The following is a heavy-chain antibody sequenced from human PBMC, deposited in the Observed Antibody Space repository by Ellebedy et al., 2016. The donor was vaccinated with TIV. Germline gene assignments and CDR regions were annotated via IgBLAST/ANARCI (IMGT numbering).Heavy chain of an antibody. D-gene: IGHD3-10*01. V-gene: IGHV3-9*01. CDR3: AKEIRVTMIRGPFDH. CDR2: IGWDGNII. Sequence: PGGSLRLSCVASGVTFDNYAFHWVRQVPGKGLEWISGIGWDGNIIGYADSVKGRFTISRDNAENSLYLQMNSLGPEDTALYYCAKEIRVTMIRGPFDHWGQGTQVTVSS. J-gene: IGHJ4*02. CDR1: GVTFDNYA.